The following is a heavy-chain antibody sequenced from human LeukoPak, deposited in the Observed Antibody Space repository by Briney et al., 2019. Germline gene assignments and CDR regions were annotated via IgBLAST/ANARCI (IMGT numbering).Heavy chain of an antibody. CDR1: GYTFTGYY. CDR3: ARDSANYYYGSGSYYVRGVQTNWFDP. Sequence: GASVKVSCKASGYTFTGYYMHWVRQAPGQGLEWMGWINPNSGGTSYAQKFQGRVTMTRDTSISTAYMELSRLRSDDTAVYYCARDSANYYYGSGSYYVRGVQTNWFDPWGQGTLVTVSS. J-gene: IGHJ5*02. V-gene: IGHV1-2*02. CDR2: INPNSGGT. D-gene: IGHD3-10*01.